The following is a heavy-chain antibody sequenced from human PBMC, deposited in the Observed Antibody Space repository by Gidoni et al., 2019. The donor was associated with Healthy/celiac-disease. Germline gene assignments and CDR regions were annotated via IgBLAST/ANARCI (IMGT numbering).Heavy chain of an antibody. V-gene: IGHV3-33*01. CDR2: IWYDGSNK. CDR1: GFTFSSYG. CDR3: ARDWRIVVARTGGFDY. J-gene: IGHJ4*02. D-gene: IGHD3-22*01. Sequence: QVQLVESGGGVVQPGRSLRLSCAASGFTFSSYGMHWVRQAPGKGLEWVAVIWYDGSNKYYADSVKGRFTISRDNSKNTLYLQMNSLRAKDTAVYYCARDWRIVVARTGGFDYWGQGTLVTVSS.